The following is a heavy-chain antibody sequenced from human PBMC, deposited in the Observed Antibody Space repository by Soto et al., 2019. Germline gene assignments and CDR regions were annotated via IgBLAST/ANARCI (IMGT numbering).Heavy chain of an antibody. CDR3: ATGYGSSCYDY. Sequence: QLQLQESGPGLVKPSETLSLTCGVSGGSISSSSPYWGWIRQPPGKGLQWIGNIYYTGITYFNPSLKSRVTISVDTSKKQFFLKLTSVTAADTAVYYCATGYGSSCYDYWGQGTLVTVSS. J-gene: IGHJ4*02. CDR2: IYYTGIT. D-gene: IGHD6-13*01. CDR1: GGSISSSSPY. V-gene: IGHV4-39*01.